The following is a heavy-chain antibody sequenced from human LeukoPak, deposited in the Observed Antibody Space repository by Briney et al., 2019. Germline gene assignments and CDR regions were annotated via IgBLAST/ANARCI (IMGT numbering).Heavy chain of an antibody. Sequence: WASVKVSCKVSGYTLTELSMHWVRQAPGKGLEWMGGFDPEDGETIYAQKFQGRVTMTEDTSTDTAYMELSSLRSEDTAVYYCATDPSYYGSGRPPDWFDPWGQGTLVTVSS. D-gene: IGHD3-10*01. CDR2: FDPEDGET. V-gene: IGHV1-24*01. CDR1: GYTLTELS. J-gene: IGHJ5*02. CDR3: ATDPSYYGSGRPPDWFDP.